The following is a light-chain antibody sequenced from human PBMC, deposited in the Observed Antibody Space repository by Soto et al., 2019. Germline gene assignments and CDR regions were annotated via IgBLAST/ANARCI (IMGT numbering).Light chain of an antibody. CDR3: QSYDSSLRYV. V-gene: IGLV1-40*01. CDR2: GNS. J-gene: IGLJ1*01. Sequence: QSVLTQPPSVSGAPGQRVTISCTGSSSNIGAGYDVHWYQQVSGTAPKLLIYGNSNRPSGVPDRFSDSKSGTSASLAITGLQAEDEADYYCQSYDSSLRYVFGTGTQLTVL. CDR1: SSNIGAGYD.